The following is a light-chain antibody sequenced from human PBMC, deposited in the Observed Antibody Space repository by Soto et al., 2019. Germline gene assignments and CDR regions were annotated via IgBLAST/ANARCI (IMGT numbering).Light chain of an antibody. V-gene: IGKV3-15*01. J-gene: IGKJ1*01. CDR3: HHYNNWPTGT. Sequence: IVLTHCPATLSVSPGERATLSCRASQCLXSNLAWYEQKPGQAPRILTXGESTRATGIPARFSGSGSGKEFTLTISSLQSEEFLVYYCHHYNNWPTGTFGQGTKVDIK. CDR1: QCLXSN. CDR2: GES.